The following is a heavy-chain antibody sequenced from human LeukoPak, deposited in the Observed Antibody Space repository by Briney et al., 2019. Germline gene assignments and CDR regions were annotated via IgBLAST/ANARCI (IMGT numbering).Heavy chain of an antibody. J-gene: IGHJ4*02. CDR1: GFTFSDYS. CDR3: ARSRKLLGPDGIAFDC. V-gene: IGHV3-23*01. D-gene: IGHD6-19*01. CDR2: ISASGATT. Sequence: PGGSLRLSCAASGFTFSDYSMNWVRQAPGRGLEYVSGISASGATTYYADSVKGRFTISRDTSQNTLSLQMNSLRAEDTAVYYCARSRKLLGPDGIAFDCWGQGTLVTVSS.